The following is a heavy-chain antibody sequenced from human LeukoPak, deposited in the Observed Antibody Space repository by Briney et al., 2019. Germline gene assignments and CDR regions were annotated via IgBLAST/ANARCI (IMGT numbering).Heavy chain of an antibody. V-gene: IGHV3-74*01. CDR2: IDPDGSTT. CDR3: SRDFNGRNDF. D-gene: IGHD1-14*01. CDR1: GFTLSSYW. J-gene: IGHJ4*02. Sequence: GGSLRLSCAASGFTLSSYWMHWVRQAPGEGLVWVSRIDPDGSTTNYADSVKGRFTTSRDNAQNTLSLEMNSLGDEDKAVYYCSRDFNGRNDFWGQGTLVTVSS.